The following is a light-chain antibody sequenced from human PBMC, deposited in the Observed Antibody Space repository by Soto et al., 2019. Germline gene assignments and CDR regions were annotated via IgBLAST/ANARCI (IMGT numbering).Light chain of an antibody. CDR3: SSYTVSSTYV. Sequence: QSALTQPASVSGSPGQSIAISCTGTSSDVGAYNFVSWYQQHPGRAPKLIIYDVSNRLSGVSNRFSGSKSGNTASLTISGAQAEDEADYYCSSYTVSSTYVFGGGTKLTVL. J-gene: IGLJ1*01. CDR1: SSDVGAYNF. CDR2: DVS. V-gene: IGLV2-14*03.